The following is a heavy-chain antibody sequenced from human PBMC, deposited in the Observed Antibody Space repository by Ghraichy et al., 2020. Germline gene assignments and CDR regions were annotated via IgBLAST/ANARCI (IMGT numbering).Heavy chain of an antibody. CDR2: IYYSGST. CDR1: GGSISSYY. J-gene: IGHJ5*02. D-gene: IGHD4-17*01. Sequence: LETLSLTCTVSGGSISSYYWSWIRQPPGKGLEWIGYIYYSGSTNYNPSLKSRVTISVDTSKNQFSLKLSSVTAADTAVYYCARAHYGWFDPWGQGTLVTVSS. CDR3: ARAHYGWFDP. V-gene: IGHV4-59*01.